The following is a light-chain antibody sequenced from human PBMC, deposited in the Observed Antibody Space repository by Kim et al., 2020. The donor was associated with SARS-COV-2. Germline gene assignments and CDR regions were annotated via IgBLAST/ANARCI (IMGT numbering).Light chain of an antibody. CDR2: WAS. V-gene: IGKV4-1*01. CDR3: QQYYSTPYT. Sequence: RATINCKSSQSVLYSSNNQNYLAWYQQKPGQPPNLLIYWASTREYGVPDRFSGSGSGTDFTLTISRLQAEDVAVYYCQQYYSTPYTFGQGTKLEI. J-gene: IGKJ2*01. CDR1: QSVLYSSNNQNY.